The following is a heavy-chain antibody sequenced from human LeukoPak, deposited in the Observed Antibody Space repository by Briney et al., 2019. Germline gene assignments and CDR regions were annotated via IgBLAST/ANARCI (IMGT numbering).Heavy chain of an antibody. V-gene: IGHV1-69*13. CDR1: GGTFSNYA. Sequence: SVKVSCKASGGTFSNYAISWVRQAPGQGLEWMGGIITNYGTTNYAQKYQGGVTITADESTTTVYMELSSLRSEDTAVYYCARPRTYYDFWRGYPPFDYWGQGTLVTVSS. CDR3: ARPRTYYDFWRGYPPFDY. CDR2: IITNYGTT. D-gene: IGHD3-3*01. J-gene: IGHJ4*02.